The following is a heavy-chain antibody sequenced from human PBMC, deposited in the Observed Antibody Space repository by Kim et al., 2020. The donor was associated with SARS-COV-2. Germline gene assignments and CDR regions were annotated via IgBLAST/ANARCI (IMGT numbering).Heavy chain of an antibody. Sequence: GGSLRLSCAASGFTFSSYGMHWVRQAPGKGLEWVAHVHYDGTNRYYAESVKGRFTISRDNSKNTLYLQMNSLRGEDTAVYYCARDWIAVRPGWFDPWGQGTLVTVSS. CDR1: GFTFSSYG. CDR3: ARDWIAVRPGWFDP. CDR2: VHYDGTNR. J-gene: IGHJ5*02. V-gene: IGHV3-30*02. D-gene: IGHD6-6*01.